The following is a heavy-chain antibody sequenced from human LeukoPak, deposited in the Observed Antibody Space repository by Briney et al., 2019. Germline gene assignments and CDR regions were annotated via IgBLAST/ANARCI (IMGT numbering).Heavy chain of an antibody. V-gene: IGHV4-39*01. D-gene: IGHD1-14*01. Sequence: KSSETLSLTCTVSGGSISSSSYYWGWIRQPPGKGLEWIGSIYYSGSTYYNPSLKSRVTISVDTSKNQFSLKLSPVTAADTAVYYCARSEDYYYYGMDVWGQGTTVTVSS. J-gene: IGHJ6*02. CDR3: ARSEDYYYYGMDV. CDR1: GGSISSSSYY. CDR2: IYYSGST.